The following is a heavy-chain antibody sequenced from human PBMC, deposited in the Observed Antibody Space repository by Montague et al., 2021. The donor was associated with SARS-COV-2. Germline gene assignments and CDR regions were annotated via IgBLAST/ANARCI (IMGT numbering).Heavy chain of an antibody. CDR2: IYYRGST. D-gene: IGHD1-20*01. Sequence: SETLSLTCTVSGGSMSSFYWSWIRQPPGKGLEWLGYIYYRGSTNHNPSLKSRITISVDPSKTQFSLTLCSVTAADTSVYYCAREVINNWVDYWGQGTPVTVSS. CDR3: AREVINNWVDY. V-gene: IGHV4-59*01. J-gene: IGHJ4*02. CDR1: GGSMSSFY.